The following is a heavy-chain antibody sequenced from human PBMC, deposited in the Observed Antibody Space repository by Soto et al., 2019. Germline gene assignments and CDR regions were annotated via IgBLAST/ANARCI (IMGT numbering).Heavy chain of an antibody. Sequence: QITLKESGPTLVKPTQTLTLTCTFSGFSLSTSGVGVGWIRQPPGKALEWLALIYWDDDKRYSPSLKSRLTITKDTSKHQVVLPLTNMDPVDTATYYSAHRHYAILTGYYYAYFDYWGQGTLVTVSS. J-gene: IGHJ4*02. CDR3: AHRHYAILTGYYYAYFDY. V-gene: IGHV2-5*02. CDR1: GFSLSTSGVG. CDR2: IYWDDDK. D-gene: IGHD3-9*01.